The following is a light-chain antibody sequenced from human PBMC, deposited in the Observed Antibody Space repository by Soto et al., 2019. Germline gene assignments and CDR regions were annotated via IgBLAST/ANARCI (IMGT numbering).Light chain of an antibody. CDR3: QSYDTSLSGSV. V-gene: IGLV1-40*01. J-gene: IGLJ3*02. CDR2: GNN. CDR1: SSSIGARYD. Sequence: QLVLTQPPSLSGAPGQRVTISCTGSSSSIGARYDVHWYQQLPGTAPKLLIYGNNNRPSGVPDRFSGSKSGTSASLAITGLQAEDEADYYCQSYDTSLSGSVFGGGTKLTVL.